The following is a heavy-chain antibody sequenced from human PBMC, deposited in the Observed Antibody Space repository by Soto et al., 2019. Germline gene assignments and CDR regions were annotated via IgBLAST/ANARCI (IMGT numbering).Heavy chain of an antibody. J-gene: IGHJ6*02. CDR3: ARVIAARPPYYGMDV. D-gene: IGHD6-6*01. CDR2: IYYSGST. V-gene: IGHV4-31*02. Sequence: PSETLSLTXTVSGGSISSGGYYWSWIRQHPGKGLEWIGYIYYSGSTYYNPSLKSRVTISVDTSENQFSLKLSSVTAADTAVYYCARVIAARPPYYGMDVRGQGTTVTVSS. CDR1: GGSISSGGYY.